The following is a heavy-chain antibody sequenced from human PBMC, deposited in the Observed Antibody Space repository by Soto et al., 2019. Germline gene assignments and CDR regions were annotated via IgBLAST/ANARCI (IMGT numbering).Heavy chain of an antibody. CDR2: ISYDGSNK. CDR3: ARAPTTVTTAYYFDS. D-gene: IGHD4-17*01. V-gene: IGHV3-30-3*01. Sequence: QVQLVESGGGVVQPGRSLRLSCAASGFTFSSYAMHWVRQAPGKGLEWVAVISYDGSNKYYAGSVKGRFTISRDNSKNTLYLQMNSLRAEDTAVYYCARAPTTVTTAYYFDSWGQGTLVTVSS. J-gene: IGHJ4*02. CDR1: GFTFSSYA.